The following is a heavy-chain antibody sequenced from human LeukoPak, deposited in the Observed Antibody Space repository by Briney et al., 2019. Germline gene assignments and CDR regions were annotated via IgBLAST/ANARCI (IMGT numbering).Heavy chain of an antibody. V-gene: IGHV3-21*01. Sequence: ESGGGVFHPGRSLRLSCSASGFTFSSYSMHWVRQAPGKGLEWVSSITPIGSYIYYATSVKGRFTISRDNAKNSLYLQMNSLSAEDTAVYYCARDFSSGSIWGQGTMVSVSS. D-gene: IGHD6-25*01. J-gene: IGHJ3*02. CDR1: GFTFSSYS. CDR2: ITPIGSYI. CDR3: ARDFSSGSI.